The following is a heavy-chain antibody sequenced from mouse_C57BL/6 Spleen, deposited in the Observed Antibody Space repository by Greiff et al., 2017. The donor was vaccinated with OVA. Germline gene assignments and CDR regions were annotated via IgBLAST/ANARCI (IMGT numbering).Heavy chain of an antibody. CDR3: ARSLGRLDY. J-gene: IGHJ2*01. CDR2: IYPGSGST. V-gene: IGHV1-55*01. CDR1: GYTFTSYW. Sequence: QVQLQQPGAELVKPGASVKMSCKASGYTFTSYWITWVKQRPGQGLEWIGDIYPGSGSTNYNEKLKSKATMTVDTSSSTAYMQLSSLTSEDSAVYYCARSLGRLDYWGQGTTLTVSS. D-gene: IGHD4-1*01.